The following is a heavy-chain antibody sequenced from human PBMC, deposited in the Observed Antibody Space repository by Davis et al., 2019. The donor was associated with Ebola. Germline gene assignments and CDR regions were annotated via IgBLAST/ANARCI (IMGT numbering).Heavy chain of an antibody. CDR1: GFSVSGKY. CDR2: YGTSADT. D-gene: IGHD1-26*01. CDR3: AKDTSNIWFDI. V-gene: IGHV3-53*01. Sequence: GESLKISCAVSGFSVSGKYMSWVRQAPGKGLAWVSTYGTSADTYYADSVKGRFTISRDNSKNTLYLQMNGLRVEDTAIYYCAKDTSNIWFDIWGQGTMVTVSS. J-gene: IGHJ3*02.